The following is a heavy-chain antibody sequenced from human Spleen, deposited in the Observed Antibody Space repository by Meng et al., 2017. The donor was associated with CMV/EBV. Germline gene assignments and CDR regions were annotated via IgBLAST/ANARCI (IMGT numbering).Heavy chain of an antibody. V-gene: IGHV1-46*01. CDR2: IDPNAGTT. J-gene: IGHJ4*02. D-gene: IGHD1-1*01. CDR1: GYTFTSHY. CDR3: AAKIDTTYFDS. Sequence: SCKASGYTFTSHYMHWVRQTPGHGLEWMGIIDPNAGTTAYAERFRGRVTMTGDTSTSTVYMELNNLRSEDTALYFCAAKIDTTYFDSWGQGTLVTVSS.